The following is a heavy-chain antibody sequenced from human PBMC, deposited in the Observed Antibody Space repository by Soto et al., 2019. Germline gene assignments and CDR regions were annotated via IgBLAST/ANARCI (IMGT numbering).Heavy chain of an antibody. D-gene: IGHD4-17*01. CDR2: IKPDGSEK. J-gene: IGHJ4*02. Sequence: EVHLVESGGGLVQPGGSLRLSCAASEFTFSQHWMSWVRQALGKGLEWVADIKPDGSEKYYVDSVKGRFTISRDNAKNSVYLQRNSLRAEEPAGYYCARGHYGRDYWGQGTLVTVSS. V-gene: IGHV3-7*01. CDR3: ARGHYGRDY. CDR1: EFTFSQHW.